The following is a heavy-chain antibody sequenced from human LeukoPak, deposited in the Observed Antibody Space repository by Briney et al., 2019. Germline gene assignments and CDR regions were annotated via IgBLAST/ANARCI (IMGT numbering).Heavy chain of an antibody. D-gene: IGHD2-15*01. CDR3: AKYRGGVSRGVFDY. J-gene: IGHJ4*02. CDR1: GFTFSSYA. CDR2: ISGSGGST. Sequence: GGSLRLSCAASGFTFSSYAITWVRQAPGKGLEWVSGISGSGGSTYYADSVKGRFTISRDNSKNTLYLQMNSLRAEDTAVYYCAKYRGGVSRGVFDYWGQGTLVTVSS. V-gene: IGHV3-23*01.